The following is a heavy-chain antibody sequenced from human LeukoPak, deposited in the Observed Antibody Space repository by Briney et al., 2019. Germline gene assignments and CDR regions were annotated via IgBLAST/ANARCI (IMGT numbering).Heavy chain of an antibody. CDR1: GSTFSSYT. CDR3: ARGRRDYSNYEGTLEY. V-gene: IGHV3-48*01. Sequence: PGGSLRLSCAAFGSTFSSYTMDWVRQAPGKGLEWVAYISTSSRTIYYADSVKGRFTISRDDAKNSLSLHMDSLRAEDTAVYYCARGRRDYSNYEGTLEYWGQGTLVTVSS. D-gene: IGHD4-11*01. J-gene: IGHJ4*02. CDR2: ISTSSRTI.